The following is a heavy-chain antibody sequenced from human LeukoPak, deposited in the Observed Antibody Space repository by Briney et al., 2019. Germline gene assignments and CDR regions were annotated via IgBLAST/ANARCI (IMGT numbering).Heavy chain of an antibody. CDR2: ISSTSTYM. D-gene: IGHD2-15*01. Sequence: PGGSLRLSCTASGFTFSNYSMNWVRQAPGKGLEWVSCISSTSTYMYYADSVKGRFTISRDNVKNSLYLQMNSLRAEDTAVYYCARGGARLKWPLDFWGQGTLVTVSS. CDR1: GFTFSNYS. J-gene: IGHJ4*02. CDR3: ARGGARLKWPLDF. V-gene: IGHV3-21*01.